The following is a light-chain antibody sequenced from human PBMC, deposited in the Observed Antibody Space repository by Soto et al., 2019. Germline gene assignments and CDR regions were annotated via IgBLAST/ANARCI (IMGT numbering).Light chain of an antibody. CDR3: QQYNNWPPYT. CDR2: GAS. J-gene: IGKJ2*01. V-gene: IGKV3-15*01. CDR1: QSVNSD. Sequence: EIVMTQSPATLSVSPGDRATLSCTASQSVNSDLAWYQQKPGQSPRLLIYGASTRATGVPARFSGSGSGTEFTLTITSLQFEDFAIYYSQQYNNWPPYTFGQGTKLEI.